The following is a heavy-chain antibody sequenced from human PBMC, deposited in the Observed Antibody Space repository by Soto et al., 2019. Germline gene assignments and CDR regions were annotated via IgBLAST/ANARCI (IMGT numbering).Heavy chain of an antibody. CDR1: GGTFSSYT. CDR3: AREYCGGDCYSSFLYFQH. CDR2: IIPILGIA. Sequence: GASVKVSCKASGGTFSSYTISWVRQAPGQGLEWMGRIIPILGIANYAQKLQGRVTITADKSTSTAYMELSSLRSEDTAVYYCAREYCGGDCYSSFLYFQHWGQGTLVTVSS. D-gene: IGHD2-21*02. J-gene: IGHJ1*01. V-gene: IGHV1-69*04.